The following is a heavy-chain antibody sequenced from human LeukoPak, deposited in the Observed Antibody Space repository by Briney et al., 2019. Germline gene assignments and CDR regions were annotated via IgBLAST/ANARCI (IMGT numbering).Heavy chain of an antibody. V-gene: IGHV3-23*01. Sequence: GGSLRLSCAASGFTFSSYAMSWVRQAPGKGLEWVSAISGSDGSTYYADSVKGRFTISRDNSKNTLYLQMNSLRAEDTAVYYCAKVPIYDFWSGYYRNYWGQGTLVTVSS. CDR2: ISGSDGST. CDR1: GFTFSSYA. J-gene: IGHJ4*02. CDR3: AKVPIYDFWSGYYRNY. D-gene: IGHD3-3*01.